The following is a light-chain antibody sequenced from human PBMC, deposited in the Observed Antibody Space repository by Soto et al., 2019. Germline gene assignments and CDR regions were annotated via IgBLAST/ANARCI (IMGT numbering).Light chain of an antibody. CDR1: SSDVGGYNY. J-gene: IGLJ3*02. CDR2: EVS. CDR3: SSYTSSSTLEGV. Sequence: QSVLTQPASVSGSPGQSITISCTGTSSDVGGYNYVSWYQQHPGKAPKLMIYEVSNRPSGVSNRFSGTKSGNTASLTISGIQAEDEADYYCSSYTSSSTLEGVFGGGTQLTVL. V-gene: IGLV2-14*01.